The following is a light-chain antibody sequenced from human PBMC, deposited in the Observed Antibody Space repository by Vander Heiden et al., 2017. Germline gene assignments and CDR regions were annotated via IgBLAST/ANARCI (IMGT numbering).Light chain of an antibody. CDR1: QSISSW. Sequence: DIQMTQSPSTLSASVGDRVTITCRASQSISSWLAWYQQKPGKAPKLLIYKASSLESGVPSRFSGSGSGTEFTLTISSLQPDDFATYYFQQYNIYLFGQGTKVEIK. V-gene: IGKV1-5*03. CDR3: QQYNIYL. J-gene: IGKJ1*01. CDR2: KAS.